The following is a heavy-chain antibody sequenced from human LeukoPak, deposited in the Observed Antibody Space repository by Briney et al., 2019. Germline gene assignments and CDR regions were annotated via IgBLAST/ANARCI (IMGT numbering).Heavy chain of an antibody. V-gene: IGHV3-7*03. J-gene: IGHJ4*02. Sequence: GALRLSCAASGFTFSSYWLTWVRQAPGKGLEWVANIKQDGGEKHYVDSVKGRFTISRDNSKNTLYLQMNSLRAEDTAVYYCAKDLSPYYYGSGSSGFDSWGQGTLVTVSS. D-gene: IGHD3-10*01. CDR2: IKQDGGEK. CDR3: AKDLSPYYYGSGSSGFDS. CDR1: GFTFSSYW.